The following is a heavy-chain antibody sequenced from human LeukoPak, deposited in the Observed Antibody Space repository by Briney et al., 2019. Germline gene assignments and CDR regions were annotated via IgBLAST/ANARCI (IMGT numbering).Heavy chain of an antibody. Sequence: PGGSLRLSCSASGFTLSDYYMSWIRQAPGKGLEWVSYITSSGSTIYYADSVKGRFTISRDNAKNSLYLQMNSLRAEDTAVYYCARWLRGIAEEDGMDVWGQGTMVTVSS. D-gene: IGHD6-13*01. CDR2: ITSSGSTI. J-gene: IGHJ6*02. CDR1: GFTLSDYY. V-gene: IGHV3-11*01. CDR3: ARWLRGIAEEDGMDV.